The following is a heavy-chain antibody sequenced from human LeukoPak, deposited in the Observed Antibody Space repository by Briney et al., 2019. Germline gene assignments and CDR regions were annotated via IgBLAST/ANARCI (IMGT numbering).Heavy chain of an antibody. J-gene: IGHJ5*02. Sequence: SETLSLTCTVSGGSISSSSYCWGWIRQPPGKGLEWIGSIYYSGSTYYNPSLKSRVTISVDTSKNQFSLKLSSVTAADTAVYYCARGTGYNWCDPWGQRTLVTVSS. CDR2: IYYSGST. V-gene: IGHV4-39*07. CDR3: ARGTGYNWCDP. CDR1: GGSISSSSYC. D-gene: IGHD1-1*01.